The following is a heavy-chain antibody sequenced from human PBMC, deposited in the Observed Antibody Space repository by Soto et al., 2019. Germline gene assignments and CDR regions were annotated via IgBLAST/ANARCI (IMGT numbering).Heavy chain of an antibody. CDR2: MNPNSGNT. V-gene: IGHV1-8*01. Sequence: EASVKVSCKASGYTFTSYDINWVRQATGQGLEWMGWMNPNSGNTGYAQKFQGRVTMTRNTSISTAYMELSSLRSEDTAVYYCARDIAAAGTSWFDPWGQGTLVTVSS. J-gene: IGHJ5*02. CDR3: ARDIAAAGTSWFDP. D-gene: IGHD6-13*01. CDR1: GYTFTSYD.